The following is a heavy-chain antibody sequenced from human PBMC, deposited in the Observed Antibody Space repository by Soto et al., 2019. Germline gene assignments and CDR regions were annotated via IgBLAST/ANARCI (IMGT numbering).Heavy chain of an antibody. J-gene: IGHJ4*02. CDR3: ARSHPYNLGTTGDFDY. V-gene: IGHV3-23*01. D-gene: IGHD1-26*01. Sequence: GGSLRLSCAASGFTFSSYAMSWVRQAPGKGLEWVSAISGSGGSTSYAQKFQGRVTMTRDTSTSTVYMELSSLRSEDTAVYYCARSHPYNLGTTGDFDYWGQGTLVTVSS. CDR1: GFTFSSYA. CDR2: ISGSGGST.